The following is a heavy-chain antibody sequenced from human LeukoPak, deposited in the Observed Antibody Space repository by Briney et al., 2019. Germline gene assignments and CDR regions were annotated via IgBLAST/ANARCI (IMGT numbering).Heavy chain of an antibody. CDR3: ARDPGYNYYYYGMDV. D-gene: IGHD5-18*01. Sequence: SVTVSCKASGGTFSSYAISWVRQAPGQGLEWMGRIIPILGIANYAQKFQGRVTITADKSTSTAYMELSSLRSEDTAVYYCARDPGYNYYYYGMDVWGQGTTVTVSS. V-gene: IGHV1-69*04. CDR1: GGTFSSYA. CDR2: IIPILGIA. J-gene: IGHJ6*02.